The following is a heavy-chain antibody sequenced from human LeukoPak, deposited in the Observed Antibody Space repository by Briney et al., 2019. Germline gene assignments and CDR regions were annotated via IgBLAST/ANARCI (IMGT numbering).Heavy chain of an antibody. CDR2: IIPIFGTA. D-gene: IGHD1-7*01. CDR3: ARGNWNYAKFDY. V-gene: IGHV1-69*01. Sequence: ASVKVSCKASGGTFISYAISWVRQAPGQGLEWMGGIIPIFGTANYAQKFQGRVTITADESTSTAYMELSSLRSEDTAVYYCARGNWNYAKFDYWGQGTLVTVSS. J-gene: IGHJ4*02. CDR1: GGTFISYA.